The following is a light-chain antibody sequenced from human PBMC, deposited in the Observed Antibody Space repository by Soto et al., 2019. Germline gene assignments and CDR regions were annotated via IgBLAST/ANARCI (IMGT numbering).Light chain of an antibody. V-gene: IGKV1-27*01. J-gene: IGKJ1*01. Sequence: DIQMTQSPSSLSASVGDRVTITCRASQDIGSYLVWYQQEAGKPPKVLIYAASTLQSGVPSRFSGSGSGTDFTLTISSLQPEDVATYYCQKYNSAPPWTFGQGTKVDIK. CDR2: AAS. CDR3: QKYNSAPPWT. CDR1: QDIGSY.